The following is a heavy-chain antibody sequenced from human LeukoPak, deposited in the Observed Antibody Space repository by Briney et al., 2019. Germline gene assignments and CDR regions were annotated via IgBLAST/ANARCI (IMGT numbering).Heavy chain of an antibody. Sequence: SETLSLTCTVSGDSVSNYYWSWIRQPPGKGLEWIGYIYHSGSTKYNPSLQSRVTMSFDTAKNELSLRLNSVTTADTAVYYCARGKIRSVAADFWGQGTLVTVSS. CDR3: ARGKIRSVAADF. CDR2: IYHSGST. J-gene: IGHJ4*02. V-gene: IGHV4-59*02. CDR1: GDSVSNYY.